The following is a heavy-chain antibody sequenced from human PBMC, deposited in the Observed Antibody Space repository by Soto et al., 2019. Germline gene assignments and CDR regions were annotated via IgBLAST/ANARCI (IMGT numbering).Heavy chain of an antibody. V-gene: IGHV1-69*06. D-gene: IGHD6-13*01. CDR1: GGTFSSYA. CDR3: ARGSSSWYYFDY. J-gene: IGHJ4*02. Sequence: SVKVSCRASGGTFSSYAISWVRQAPGQGLEWMGGIIPIFGTANYAQKFQGRVTITADKSKSTDYMEMSSLRSEDTAVYYCARGSSSWYYFDYWGQGTLVTVCS. CDR2: IIPIFGTA.